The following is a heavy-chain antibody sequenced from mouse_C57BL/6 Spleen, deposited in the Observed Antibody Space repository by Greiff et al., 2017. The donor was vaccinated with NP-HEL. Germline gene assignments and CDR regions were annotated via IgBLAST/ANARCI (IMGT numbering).Heavy chain of an antibody. J-gene: IGHJ2*01. D-gene: IGHD1-1*01. V-gene: IGHV2-9-1*01. CDR1: GFSLTSYA. CDR3: ARITQFITTVVDYFDY. Sequence: QVQLQQSGPGLVAPSQSLSITCTVSGFSLTSYAISWVRQPPGKGLEWLGVIWTGGGTNYNSALKSRLSISKDNSKSQVFLKMNSLQTDDTARYYCARITQFITTVVDYFDYWGQGTTLTVSS. CDR2: IWTGGGT.